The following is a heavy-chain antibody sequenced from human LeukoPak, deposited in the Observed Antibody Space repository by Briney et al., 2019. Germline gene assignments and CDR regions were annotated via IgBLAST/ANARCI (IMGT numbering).Heavy chain of an antibody. Sequence: QPGGSLRLSCAASGFTFSSYEMNWVRQAPGKGLEWVSSISGSGAGTNYADSVKGRFTISRDNSKSTLFLQMNSLRAEDTAVYYCAKYGNKRDNNFNFDYWGQGTLVTVSS. V-gene: IGHV3-23*01. D-gene: IGHD5-24*01. J-gene: IGHJ4*02. CDR2: ISGSGAGT. CDR1: GFTFSSYE. CDR3: AKYGNKRDNNFNFDY.